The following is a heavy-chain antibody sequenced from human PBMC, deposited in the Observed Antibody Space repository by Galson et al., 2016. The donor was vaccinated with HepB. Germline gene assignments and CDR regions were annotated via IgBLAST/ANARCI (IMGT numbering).Heavy chain of an antibody. CDR2: IYWDDDK. V-gene: IGHV2-5*02. J-gene: IGHJ4*02. CDR1: GFSLSTSGVG. Sequence: PALVKPTQTLTLTCTFSGFSLSTSGVGVGWIRQPPGKALEWVGFIYWDDDKRYSPSLKSRLRITKDTSKNQVVLRMTNMEPVDTATYYCAHRQGGDYNMLTGYCFDFWGPGILVTVSS. D-gene: IGHD3-9*01. CDR3: AHRQGGDYNMLTGYCFDF.